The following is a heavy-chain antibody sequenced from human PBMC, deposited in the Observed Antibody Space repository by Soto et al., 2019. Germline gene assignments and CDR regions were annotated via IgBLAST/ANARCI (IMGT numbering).Heavy chain of an antibody. Sequence: QVRLQESGPGLVKPSETLSLTCTVSGGSISRYYWSWIRQPPGKGLECIGYMYNTGSTMYNPSLESRVPISVDTSKNQFSLQLNSVTAADTAVYYCARDLWGYCGVGCYPLDVWGQGTTVTVSS. J-gene: IGHJ6*02. D-gene: IGHD2-21*02. CDR1: GGSISRYY. CDR3: ARDLWGYCGVGCYPLDV. V-gene: IGHV4-59*01. CDR2: MYNTGST.